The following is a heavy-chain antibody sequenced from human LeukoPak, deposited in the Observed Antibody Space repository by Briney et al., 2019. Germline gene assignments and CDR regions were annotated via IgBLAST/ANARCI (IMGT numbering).Heavy chain of an antibody. Sequence: SQTLSLTCAISGDTVSSNSAAWNWISQSPSRGLEWLGRTYYRSKWYNDYAVSVKSRITINSDTSKNQFSLQLNSVTPEDTAVYYCARLTTVVSARDAFDIWGQGRMVTVSS. CDR1: GDTVSSNSAA. V-gene: IGHV6-1*01. CDR3: ARLTTVVSARDAFDI. J-gene: IGHJ3*02. CDR2: TYYRSKWYN. D-gene: IGHD4-23*01.